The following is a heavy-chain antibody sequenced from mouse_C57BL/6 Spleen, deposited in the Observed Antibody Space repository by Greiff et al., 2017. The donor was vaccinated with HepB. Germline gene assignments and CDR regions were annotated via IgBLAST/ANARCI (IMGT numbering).Heavy chain of an antibody. J-gene: IGHJ1*03. Sequence: EVHLVESGTVLARPGASVKMSCKTSGYTFTSYWMHWVKQRPGQGLEWIGAIYPGNSDTSYNQKFKGKATLTAVTSASTAYMELSSLTHEDSAVYYCTRSNMGNGYFDVWGTGTTVTVSS. D-gene: IGHD2-1*01. CDR1: GYTFTSYW. V-gene: IGHV1-5*01. CDR3: TRSNMGNGYFDV. CDR2: IYPGNSDT.